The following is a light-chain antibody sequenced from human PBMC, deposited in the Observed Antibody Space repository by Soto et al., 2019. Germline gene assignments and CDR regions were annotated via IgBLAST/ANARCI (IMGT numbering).Light chain of an antibody. Sequence: DIVMTQSPDSLAVSLGERATIDCKSSQILLYSPNNKNYLAWYQQTPGQPPKLLIYWASTRESGVPDRFTGSGSGTDFTLTISSLQAEDVAVYYCQQYDDAPQTFGRGTKVEIK. CDR1: QILLYSPNNKNY. CDR3: QQYDDAPQT. J-gene: IGKJ1*01. V-gene: IGKV4-1*01. CDR2: WAS.